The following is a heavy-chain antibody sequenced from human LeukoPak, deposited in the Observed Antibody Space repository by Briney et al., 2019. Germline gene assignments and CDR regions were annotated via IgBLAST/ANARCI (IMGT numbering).Heavy chain of an antibody. CDR3: AKDDGKLPEY. V-gene: IGHV3-48*03. J-gene: IGHJ4*02. D-gene: IGHD1-26*01. CDR1: GFTFSSYE. Sequence: QPGGSLRLSCAASGFTFSSYEMNWVRQAPGKGLEWVSYISSSGSTIYYADSVKGRFTISRDNSKNTLYLQMNSLTTEDTAVYYCAKDDGKLPEYWGQGTLVTVSS. CDR2: ISSSGSTI.